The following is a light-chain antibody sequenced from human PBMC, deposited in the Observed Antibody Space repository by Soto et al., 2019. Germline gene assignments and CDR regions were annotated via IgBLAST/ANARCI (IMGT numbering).Light chain of an antibody. J-gene: IGKJ4*01. Sequence: IVLTQSPGTLSLSPGERATLSCRASQSVGSDLAWYQQKPGQAPRLLIYDASSRATGIPDRFSGGGSGTDFTLTISRLEPEDFAVYYCQQFSSYPLTFGGGTKVDI. CDR2: DAS. CDR3: QQFSSYPLT. V-gene: IGKV3-20*01. CDR1: QSVGSD.